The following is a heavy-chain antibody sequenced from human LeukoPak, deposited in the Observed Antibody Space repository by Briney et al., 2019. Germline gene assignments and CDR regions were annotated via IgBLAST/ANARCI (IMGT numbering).Heavy chain of an antibody. V-gene: IGHV3-30*04. CDR1: GFTFSSYA. D-gene: IGHD2-15*01. Sequence: GRSLRLSCAASGFTFSSYAMHWVRQAPGKGLEWVAVISYDGSNKYYADSVKGRFTISRDSSKNTLYLQMNSLRAEDTAVYYCARASCGDSCYSDYWGQGTLVTVSS. J-gene: IGHJ4*02. CDR2: ISYDGSNK. CDR3: ARASCGDSCYSDY.